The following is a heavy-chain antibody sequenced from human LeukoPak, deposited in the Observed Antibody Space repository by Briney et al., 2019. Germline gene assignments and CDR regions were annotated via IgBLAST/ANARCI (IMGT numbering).Heavy chain of an antibody. D-gene: IGHD3-3*01. CDR3: TRDSRFLEWLSYYYYYMDV. J-gene: IGHJ6*03. Sequence: GGSLRLSCTASGFTFGDYAMSWVRQAPGKGLEWVGSIRSKAYGGTTEYAASVKGRFTISRDDSKSIAYLQMNSLKTEDTAVYYCTRDSRFLEWLSYYYYYMDVWGKGTTVTVSS. CDR1: GFTFGDYA. V-gene: IGHV3-49*04. CDR2: IRSKAYGGTT.